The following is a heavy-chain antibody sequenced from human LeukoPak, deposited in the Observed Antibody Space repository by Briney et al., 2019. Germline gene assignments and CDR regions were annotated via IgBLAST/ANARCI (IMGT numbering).Heavy chain of an antibody. CDR2: ISYDGSNK. CDR1: GFTFSSYG. Sequence: GGSLRLSCAASGFTFSSYGMHWVRQAPGKGLEWVAVISYDGSNKYYADSVKGRFTISRDNSKNTLYLQMNSLRAEDTAVYYCARVHYYGSGSSTPPDYWGQGTLVTVSS. V-gene: IGHV3-30*03. CDR3: ARVHYYGSGSSTPPDY. J-gene: IGHJ4*02. D-gene: IGHD3-10*01.